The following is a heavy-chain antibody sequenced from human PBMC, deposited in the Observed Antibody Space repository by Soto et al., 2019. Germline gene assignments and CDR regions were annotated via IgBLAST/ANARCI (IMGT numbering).Heavy chain of an antibody. CDR1: GGSISSYY. D-gene: IGHD6-13*01. V-gene: IGHV4-59*01. Sequence: SETLSLTCTVSGGSISSYYWSWIRQPPGKGLEWIGYIYYSGSTNYNPSLKSRVTISVDTSKNQFSLKLSSVTAADTAMYYCARTAAGRWYGGYYYYYMDVWGKGTTVTVSS. CDR3: ARTAAGRWYGGYYYYYMDV. CDR2: IYYSGST. J-gene: IGHJ6*03.